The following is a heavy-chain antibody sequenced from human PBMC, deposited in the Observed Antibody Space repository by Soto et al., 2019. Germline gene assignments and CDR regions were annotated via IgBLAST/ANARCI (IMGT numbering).Heavy chain of an antibody. Sequence: PGESLKISCKGSGYSFTNYWIGWVRQMPGKGLEWMGIIYPGDSDTKYSPSFQGQVTISVDKSISTAYLQWSSLKASDTAMYYCATHTAVSFPGGPSQPLESWGLGTLVTVSS. J-gene: IGHJ4*02. V-gene: IGHV5-51*01. CDR2: IYPGDSDT. CDR1: GYSFTNYW. D-gene: IGHD4-17*01. CDR3: ATHTAVSFPGGPSQPLES.